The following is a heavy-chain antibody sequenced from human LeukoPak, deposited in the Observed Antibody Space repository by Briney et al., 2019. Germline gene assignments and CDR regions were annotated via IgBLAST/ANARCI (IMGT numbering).Heavy chain of an antibody. D-gene: IGHD3-10*01. CDR1: GDSVFRNNAA. J-gene: IGHJ4*02. Sequence: SQTLSLTCAVSGDSVFRNNAAWNWIRQSPSRGLEWLGRTYYRSKWYNDYALSVKSRITINPDTSNNQFSLQLNSVTPEDTAVYYCAREHSGSGTYTFYYFDYWGLGTLVTVSS. CDR2: TYYRSKWYN. V-gene: IGHV6-1*01. CDR3: AREHSGSGTYTFYYFDY.